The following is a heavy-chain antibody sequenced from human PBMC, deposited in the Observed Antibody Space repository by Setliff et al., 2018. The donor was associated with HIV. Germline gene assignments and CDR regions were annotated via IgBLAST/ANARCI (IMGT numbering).Heavy chain of an antibody. CDR3: ARGSSSIFGVLVLLPHSYYYMDV. Sequence: SETLSLTCAVSGGSISSNNWWSWVRQPPGKGLEWIGEIYHGGSTKYNSSLKSRVTISVDKSKNQFSLNLSSVTAADTAVYYCARGSSSIFGVLVLLPHSYYYMDVWGKGTTVTVSS. V-gene: IGHV4-4*02. CDR1: GGSISSNNW. D-gene: IGHD3-3*01. CDR2: IYHGGST. J-gene: IGHJ6*03.